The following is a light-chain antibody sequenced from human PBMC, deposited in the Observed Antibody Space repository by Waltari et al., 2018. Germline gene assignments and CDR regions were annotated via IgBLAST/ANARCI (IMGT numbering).Light chain of an antibody. V-gene: IGKV1-5*03. Sequence: DIQMTQSPSTLSASVGDSVTITCRASQSVNNYLAWYQQRPGKAPRLLIYKASSVEVGVPPKFSGSGSGTEFTLTITSLQPDDFATYYCQQYYNYLYTFGQGTKLEI. CDR3: QQYYNYLYT. J-gene: IGKJ2*01. CDR1: QSVNNY. CDR2: KAS.